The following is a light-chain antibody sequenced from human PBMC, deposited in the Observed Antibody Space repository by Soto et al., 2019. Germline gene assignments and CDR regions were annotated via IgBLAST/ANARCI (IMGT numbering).Light chain of an antibody. Sequence: QSALTQPASVSGSRGQSIAISCTGTFSDVGGYDYVSWYQQHPDKAPKLMIYEVTKRPSGVSNRFSGSKSGNTASLTISGLQPEDEADYYCSSHTSGSTRVFGSGTKVTVL. CDR1: FSDVGGYDY. J-gene: IGLJ1*01. CDR3: SSHTSGSTRV. CDR2: EVT. V-gene: IGLV2-14*01.